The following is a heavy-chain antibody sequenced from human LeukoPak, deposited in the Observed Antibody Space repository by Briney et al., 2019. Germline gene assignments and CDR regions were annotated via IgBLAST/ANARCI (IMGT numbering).Heavy chain of an antibody. CDR1: GFTFGDYT. D-gene: IGHD7-27*01. V-gene: IGHV3-49*03. CDR2: IRSKAYGGTT. CDR3: TRNMLGIAWFDP. Sequence: PGGSLRLSCTVSGFTFGDYTMSWFRQPPGKGLEWVGFIRSKAYGGTTEYAASVKGRFTISRDDSKSIAYLQMNSLQSEDTAVYYCTRNMLGIAWFDPWGQGTLVTVSS. J-gene: IGHJ5*02.